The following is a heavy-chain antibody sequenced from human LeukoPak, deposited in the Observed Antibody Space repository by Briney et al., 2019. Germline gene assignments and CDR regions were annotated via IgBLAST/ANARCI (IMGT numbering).Heavy chain of an antibody. J-gene: IGHJ5*02. V-gene: IGHV4-34*01. CDR3: ARAGPGIAAAGTSGVFRFDP. CDR1: GGPFSGYY. Sequence: SETLSVTCAVYGGPFSGYYWSWIRQPPGKRLEWIGEINHSGSTNYNPSLKSRVTISVDTSKNQFSLKLSSVTAADTAVYYCARAGPGIAAAGTSGVFRFDPWGQGTLVTVSS. D-gene: IGHD6-13*01. CDR2: INHSGST.